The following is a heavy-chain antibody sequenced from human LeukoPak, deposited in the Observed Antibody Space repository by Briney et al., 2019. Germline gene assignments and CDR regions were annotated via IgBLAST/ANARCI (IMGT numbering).Heavy chain of an antibody. D-gene: IGHD5-12*01. Sequence: GGSLRLSCAASGLTFSSYGMSWVRQAPGRGLEWVSRINKDGGNTFYADSVKGRFTISRDNSKNTLYLQMKSLRAEDTAVYYCAKGGGYEAQYYYYYLDVWGKGTTVTISS. CDR3: AKGGGYEAQYYYYYLDV. J-gene: IGHJ6*03. CDR2: INKDGGNT. CDR1: GLTFSSYG. V-gene: IGHV3-23*01.